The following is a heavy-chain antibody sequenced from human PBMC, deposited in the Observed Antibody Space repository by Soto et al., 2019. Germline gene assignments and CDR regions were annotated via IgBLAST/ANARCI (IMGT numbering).Heavy chain of an antibody. V-gene: IGHV3-74*01. D-gene: IGHD5-18*01. CDR1: GFTFSTYW. J-gene: IGHJ6*03. CDR2: INSDGRST. Sequence: EVQLVESGGGLVQPGGSLSLSCAASGFTFSTYWMRWVRQAPGKGLVGVSLINSDGRSTNYAVSVKGRFTVSRDNARDTMYLQMNRLRADDTAVYYCARVRPGYSYGGITGYSYYIDVWGKGTTVTVSS. CDR3: ARVRPGYSYGGITGYSYYIDV.